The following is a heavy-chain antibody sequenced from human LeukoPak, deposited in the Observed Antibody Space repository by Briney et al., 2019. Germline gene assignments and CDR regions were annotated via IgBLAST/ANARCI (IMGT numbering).Heavy chain of an antibody. CDR1: GYIFTGYY. D-gene: IGHD1-26*01. V-gene: IGHV1-2*02. CDR3: ARDGAYSGSPPRYWYFDL. Sequence: ASVKVSCKASGYIFTGYYMHWVRQAPGQGLEWMGWINPNSGDTNYAQKLQGRVSMTTDTSTSTAYMELRSLRSDDTAVYYCARDGAYSGSPPRYWYFDLWGRGTLVTVSS. CDR2: INPNSGDT. J-gene: IGHJ2*01.